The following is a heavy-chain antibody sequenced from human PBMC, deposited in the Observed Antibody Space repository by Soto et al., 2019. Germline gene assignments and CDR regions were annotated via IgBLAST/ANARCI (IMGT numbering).Heavy chain of an antibody. CDR3: TRERHDYGDYYVDY. CDR1: GFTFSSYS. D-gene: IGHD4-17*01. Sequence: PGGSLRLSCAASGFTFSSYSMNWVRQAPGKGLEWVSYISSSSSTIYYADSVKGRFTISRDNSKNTLYLQMDSLRPEDTAVYYCTRERHDYGDYYVDYWGQGTLVTVSS. V-gene: IGHV3-48*04. J-gene: IGHJ4*02. CDR2: ISSSSSTI.